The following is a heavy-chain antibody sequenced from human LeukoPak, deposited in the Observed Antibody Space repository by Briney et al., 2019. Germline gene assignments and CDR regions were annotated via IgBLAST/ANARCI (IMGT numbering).Heavy chain of an antibody. V-gene: IGHV3-23*01. J-gene: IGHJ4*02. CDR2: VSGSVRST. D-gene: IGHD6-19*01. CDR3: AKDKTGLAVAPY. CDR1: GFTFSSDA. Sequence: GGSLRLSCAASGFTFSSDAMSWVRQAPGEGLEWVSAVSGSVRSTYYADSGKGLFTNSRDNSKNTLYLQMHSMRAEDTAVYYCAKDKTGLAVAPYWGQGTLVTVSS.